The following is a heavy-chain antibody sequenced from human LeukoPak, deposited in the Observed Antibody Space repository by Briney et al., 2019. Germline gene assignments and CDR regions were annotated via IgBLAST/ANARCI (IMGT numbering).Heavy chain of an antibody. CDR3: ARAQRTYYDFWSGYLKDNTNWFDP. CDR2: IYTSGST. D-gene: IGHD3-3*01. Sequence: SETLSLTCTVSGGSISSYYWSWIRQPAGKGLEWIGRIYTSGSTNYNPSLKSRVTMSVDTSKNQFSLKLSSVTAADTAVYYCARAQRTYYDFWSGYLKDNTNWFDPWGQGTLVTVSS. V-gene: IGHV4-4*07. CDR1: GGSISSYY. J-gene: IGHJ5*02.